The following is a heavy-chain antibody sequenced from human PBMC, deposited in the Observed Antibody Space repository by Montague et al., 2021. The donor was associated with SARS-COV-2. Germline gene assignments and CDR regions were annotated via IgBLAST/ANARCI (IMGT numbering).Heavy chain of an antibody. CDR2: IYYSGST. D-gene: IGHD6-19*01. V-gene: IGHV4-59*01. J-gene: IGHJ4*02. CDR3: ARLKGSGWNYYFDY. CDR1: GGSISSYY. Sequence: ETLSLTCTVSGGSISSYYWRWIRQPPGKGLEWIGYIYYSGSTNYNPSLKSRVTISVDTSKNQFSLKLSSVTAADTAVYYCARLKGSGWNYYFDYWGQGTLVTVSS.